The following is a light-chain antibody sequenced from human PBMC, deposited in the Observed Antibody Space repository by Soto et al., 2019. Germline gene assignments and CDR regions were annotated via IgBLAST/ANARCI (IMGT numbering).Light chain of an antibody. J-gene: IGLJ2*01. Sequence: QSVLTQPPSASGTPGQRVTISCSGSSSNIGSNTITWYQQLPGTAPKLLIYSSNQRPSGVPDRFSGSKSGTSASLAISGLQSEDEVDYYCAAWDDSLNGVVFGGGTKLTVL. V-gene: IGLV1-44*01. CDR1: SSNIGSNT. CDR2: SSN. CDR3: AAWDDSLNGVV.